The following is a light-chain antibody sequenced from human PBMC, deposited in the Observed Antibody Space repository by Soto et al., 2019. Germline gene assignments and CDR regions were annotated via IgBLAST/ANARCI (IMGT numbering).Light chain of an antibody. CDR1: QSIVTY. V-gene: IGKV1-39*01. J-gene: IGKJ1*01. CDR2: AAS. CDR3: QESYGTPPWT. Sequence: DIQMTQCPSSLSPSVGYRFTITCIASQSIVTYLNWYHQKPGKAPKLLIYAASSLQSGVPSRFSGSGSGTDFTLTISSLQPEDFGTYYCQESYGTPPWTFGQGTKV.